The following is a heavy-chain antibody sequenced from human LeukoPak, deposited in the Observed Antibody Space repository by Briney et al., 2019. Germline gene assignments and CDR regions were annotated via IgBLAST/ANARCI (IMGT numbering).Heavy chain of an antibody. CDR3: ASSSSGWYYFDY. V-gene: IGHV1-18*01. CDR1: GYTFTSYG. J-gene: IGHJ4*02. D-gene: IGHD6-19*01. CDR2: ISAYNGNT. Sequence: ASVKVSCKASGYTFTSYGISWVRQAPGQGLEWMGWISAYNGNTNYAQKLQGRVTMTTDTSTSTAYMELRSLRSDDTAVYYCASSSSGWYYFDYWGQGTLVTVSP.